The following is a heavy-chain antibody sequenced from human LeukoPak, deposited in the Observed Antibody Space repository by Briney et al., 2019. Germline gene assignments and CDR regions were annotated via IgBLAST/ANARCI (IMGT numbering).Heavy chain of an antibody. CDR1: GYTFTSYY. V-gene: IGHV1-46*01. CDR3: ARGAKNYDFWTDSPDQWYFDL. J-gene: IGHJ2*01. CDR2: INPSGGST. Sequence: ASVKVSCKASGYTFTSYYMHWVRQAPGQGLEWMGIINPSGGSTSYAQKFQGRVTMTRDTSTSTVYMQLSSLTSEDTAVYYCARGAKNYDFWTDSPDQWYFDLWGRGTLVTVSS. D-gene: IGHD3/OR15-3a*01.